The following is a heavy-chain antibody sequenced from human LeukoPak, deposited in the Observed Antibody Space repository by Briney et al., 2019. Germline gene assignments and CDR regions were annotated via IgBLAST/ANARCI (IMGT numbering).Heavy chain of an antibody. CDR3: ARLSSWSDP. Sequence: SETLSLTCTVSGGSISSYYWSWIRQPPGKGLEWIGYIYYSGSTNYNPSLKSRVTISVDTSKNQFSLKLSSVTAADTAVYYCARLSSWSDPWGQGTLVTVSS. D-gene: IGHD3-16*02. J-gene: IGHJ5*02. CDR2: IYYSGST. V-gene: IGHV4-59*08. CDR1: GGSISSYY.